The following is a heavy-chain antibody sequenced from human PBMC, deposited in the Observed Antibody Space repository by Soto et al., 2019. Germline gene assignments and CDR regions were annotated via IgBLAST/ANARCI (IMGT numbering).Heavy chain of an antibody. D-gene: IGHD3-3*01. CDR1: GGSISSGDYY. Sequence: PSETLSLTCTVSGGSISSGDYYWSWIRQPPGKGLEWIGYIYYSGSTYYNPSLKSRVTISVDTSKNQFSLKLSSVTAADTAVYYCARVFGGYYDFWSGYRFDPWGQGTLVTVSS. V-gene: IGHV4-30-4*01. CDR3: ARVFGGYYDFWSGYRFDP. J-gene: IGHJ5*02. CDR2: IYYSGST.